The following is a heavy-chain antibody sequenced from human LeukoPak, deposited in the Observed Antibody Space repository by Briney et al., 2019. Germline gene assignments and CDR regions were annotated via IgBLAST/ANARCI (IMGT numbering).Heavy chain of an antibody. J-gene: IGHJ6*03. D-gene: IGHD3-3*01. CDR3: ARDGKGGYYDFWSGYDAYYYYYVDV. V-gene: IGHV1-2*02. CDR1: GYTFTGYY. CDR2: INPNSGGT. Sequence: ASVKVSCKASGYTFTGYYMHWVRQAPGQGLEWMGWINPNSGGTNYAQKFQGRVTMTRDTSISTAYMELSRLRSDDTAVYYCARDGKGGYYDFWSGYDAYYYYYVDVWGKGTTVTVSS.